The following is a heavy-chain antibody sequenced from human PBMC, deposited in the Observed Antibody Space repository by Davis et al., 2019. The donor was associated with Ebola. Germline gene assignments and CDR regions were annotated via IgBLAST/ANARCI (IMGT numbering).Heavy chain of an antibody. CDR3: ARDFAVAGLPFDY. CDR1: GGSISSGDYY. D-gene: IGHD6-19*01. Sequence: PSETLSLTCTVSGGSISSGDYYWSWIRQPPGKGLEWIGYIYYSGSTYYNPSLKSRVTISVDTSKNQFSLKLSSVTAADTAVYYCARDFAVAGLPFDYWGQGTLVTVSS. J-gene: IGHJ4*02. V-gene: IGHV4-30-4*08. CDR2: IYYSGST.